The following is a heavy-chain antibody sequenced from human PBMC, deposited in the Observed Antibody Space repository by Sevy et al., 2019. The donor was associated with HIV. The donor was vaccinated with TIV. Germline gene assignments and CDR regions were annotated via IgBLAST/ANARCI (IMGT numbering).Heavy chain of an antibody. CDR1: GYSFTAYY. J-gene: IGHJ4*02. CDR3: TRGRMIFGSGPPDS. CDR2: INPNSDGT. D-gene: IGHD2-15*01. Sequence: ASVKVSCKASGYSFTAYYIHWVRQAPGQGLEWMGWINPNSDGTNYAQKFQGRVTMTSDASINTASLELTRLRSDDTAVYYCTRGRMIFGSGPPDSWGQGTLVTVSS. V-gene: IGHV1-2*02.